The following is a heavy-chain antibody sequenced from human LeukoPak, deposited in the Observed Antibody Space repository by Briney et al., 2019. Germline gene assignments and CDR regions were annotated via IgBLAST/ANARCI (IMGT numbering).Heavy chain of an antibody. V-gene: IGHV1-18*01. D-gene: IGHD3-10*01. CDR3: ATDPTPGIFDY. CDR2: IRAYNGNT. J-gene: IGHJ4*02. CDR1: GYTFTSYG. Sequence: ASVKVSCRASGYTFTSYGISWVRQAPGQGREGMGWIRAYNGNTNYAQKLQGRVTMTTDTSPSTAYMALRSLRSDDTAVYYCATDPTPGIFDYWGQRTLVTVSS.